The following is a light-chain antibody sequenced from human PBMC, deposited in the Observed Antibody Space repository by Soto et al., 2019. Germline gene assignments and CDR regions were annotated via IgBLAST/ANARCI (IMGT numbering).Light chain of an antibody. CDR2: GAS. CDR1: QDISTL. V-gene: IGKV1D-12*01. J-gene: IGKJ4*01. Sequence: DIQMTQSPSSVSASIGDTVTLTCRASQDISTLLAWYQQKPGKAPKLLIYGASTLESGVPSRFSGSRAGPDFTRNISRLQPEEFATYFCQQADRFPLPCGGGTKVEIK. CDR3: QQADRFPLP.